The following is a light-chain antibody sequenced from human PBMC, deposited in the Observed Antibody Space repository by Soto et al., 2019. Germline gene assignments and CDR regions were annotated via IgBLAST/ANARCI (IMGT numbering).Light chain of an antibody. CDR2: DVG. J-gene: IGLJ1*01. V-gene: IGLV2-14*03. CDR1: NSDVGAYSY. Sequence: QSVLTQPASVSGSAGQSITISCTGTNSDVGAYSYVSWYQQYPGKAPKLLIYDVGARPSGISDRFSGSKSGNTASLTISGLQAEDEADYYCSSYTAFTTYVFGSGTTVTV. CDR3: SSYTAFTTYV.